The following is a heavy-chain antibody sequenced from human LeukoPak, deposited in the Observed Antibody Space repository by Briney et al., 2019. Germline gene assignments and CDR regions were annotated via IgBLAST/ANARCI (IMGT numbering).Heavy chain of an antibody. D-gene: IGHD4-17*01. Sequence: ASVKVSCKASGYTFSSYAMNWVRQAPGQGLEWMGWINTNTGNPTYAQGFTGRFVFSLDTSVSTAYLQISSLKAEDTAVYYCARRDYGDSTDAFDIWGQGTRVTVSS. V-gene: IGHV7-4-1*02. CDR2: INTNTGNP. J-gene: IGHJ3*02. CDR3: ARRDYGDSTDAFDI. CDR1: GYTFSSYA.